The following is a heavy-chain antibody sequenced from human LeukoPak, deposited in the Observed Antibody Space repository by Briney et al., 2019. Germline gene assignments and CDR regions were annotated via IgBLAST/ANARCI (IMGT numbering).Heavy chain of an antibody. CDR2: INPNSGGT. CDR3: ARDPSSGSYPTPYYFDY. J-gene: IGHJ4*02. Sequence: ASVKVSCKASGYTFTGYYMHWVRQAPGQGLEWMGWINPNSGGTNYAQKFQGWVTMTRDTSISTAYMELSRLRSDDTAVYYCARDPSSGSYPTPYYFDYWGQGTLVTVSS. V-gene: IGHV1-2*04. CDR1: GYTFTGYY. D-gene: IGHD1-26*01.